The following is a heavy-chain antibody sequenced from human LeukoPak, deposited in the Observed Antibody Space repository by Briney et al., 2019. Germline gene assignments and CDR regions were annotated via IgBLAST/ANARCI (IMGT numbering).Heavy chain of an antibody. Sequence: ASVKVSCKASGYTFTGYYMHWVRQAPGRGLEWMGRINPNSGGTNYAQKFQGRVTMTRDTSISTAYMELSRLRSDDTAVYYCARGDYYYYYKDVWGKGTTVTVSS. CDR2: INPNSGGT. V-gene: IGHV1-2*06. CDR3: ARGDYYYYYKDV. CDR1: GYTFTGYY. J-gene: IGHJ6*03.